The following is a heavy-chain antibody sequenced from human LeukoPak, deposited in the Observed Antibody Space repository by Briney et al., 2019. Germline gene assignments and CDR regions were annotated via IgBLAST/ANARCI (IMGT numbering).Heavy chain of an antibody. CDR2: IKQDGSDK. CDR3: ARLPLEYGAGWPTNPYYYYMDV. CDR1: GFTFSNYW. V-gene: IGHV3-7*01. D-gene: IGHD6-19*01. J-gene: IGHJ6*03. Sequence: PGGSLRLSCAASGFTFSNYWMTWVRQAPGKGLEWVANIKQDGSDKYYVDSVKGRFTISRDNAKNSLYPQMNSLRAEDTAIYYCARLPLEYGAGWPTNPYYYYMDVWGKGTTVTVSS.